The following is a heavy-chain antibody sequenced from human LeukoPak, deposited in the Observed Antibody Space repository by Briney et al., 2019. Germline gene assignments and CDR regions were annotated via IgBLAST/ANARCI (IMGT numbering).Heavy chain of an antibody. V-gene: IGHV1-3*01. D-gene: IGHD1-1*01. CDR1: GYTFTSNV. Sequence: PMASVKVSCKASGYTFTSNVIHWVRRAPGQRLEWMGWINADNGDTKYSQKFQGRVTIARDTSASTAYMELSSLRFEDTAVYYCARDRGGTGDFGYWGQGTLVTVSS. CDR3: ARDRGGTGDFGY. J-gene: IGHJ4*02. CDR2: INADNGDT.